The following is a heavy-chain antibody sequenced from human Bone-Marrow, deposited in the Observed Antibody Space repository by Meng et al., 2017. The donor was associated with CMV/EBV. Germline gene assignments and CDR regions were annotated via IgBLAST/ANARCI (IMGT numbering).Heavy chain of an antibody. D-gene: IGHD2-15*01. V-gene: IGHV3-9*01. CDR1: GFIFDDYA. CDR3: TSSGWPETYYYGMDI. Sequence: SLKISCAGSGFIFDDYAMHWVRQAPGKGLEWVSGINWSSDSIGYADSVKGRFTISRDNAKNSLYLQMDSLRPEDTALYYCTSSGWPETYYYGMDIRGQGTMVTVSS. J-gene: IGHJ6*02. CDR2: INWSSDSI.